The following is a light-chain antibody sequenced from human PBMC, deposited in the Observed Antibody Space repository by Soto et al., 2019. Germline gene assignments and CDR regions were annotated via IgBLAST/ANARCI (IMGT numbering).Light chain of an antibody. J-gene: IGKJ1*01. CDR3: QQYGSSPLT. CDR1: QNVGRSS. V-gene: IGKV3-20*01. Sequence: EIVLTQSPGTLSLSPGKRATLSCRASQNVGRSSLAWYQQKPGQAPRLLIYGASSRATGIPDRFSGSGSGTDFTLTINRLEPEDFAVYYCQQYGSSPLTFGQGTEVEIK. CDR2: GAS.